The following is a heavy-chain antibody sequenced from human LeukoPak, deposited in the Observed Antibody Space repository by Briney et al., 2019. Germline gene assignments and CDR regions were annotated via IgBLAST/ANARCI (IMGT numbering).Heavy chain of an antibody. CDR1: GYTFTTYF. J-gene: IGHJ4*02. D-gene: IGHD4-23*01. CDR3: AREGGDGGPFDY. CDR2: IHTSGGTT. Sequence: GASEKVSCKASGYTFTTYFMHWVRQAPGQGLEWMGIIHTSGGTTKYAQKFQDRVTMTRDTSTNTVYMELSSLKFDDTAVYYCAREGGDGGPFDYWGQGTLVTVSS. V-gene: IGHV1-46*01.